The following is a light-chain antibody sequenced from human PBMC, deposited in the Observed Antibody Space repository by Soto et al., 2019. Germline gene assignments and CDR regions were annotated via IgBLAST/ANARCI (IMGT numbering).Light chain of an antibody. CDR3: QQAYCLWT. V-gene: IGKV1-12*01. CDR1: TDIDTW. CDR2: AGS. Sequence: IQLTQSPSSLSASVGDRVAITLRANTDIDTWLAWYQQRPGKAPQLLIYAGSSQQRGVPRIFSSGGSGTDFTLTISSLQPEDFATYYCQQAYCLWTFGQGTKVDIK. J-gene: IGKJ1*01.